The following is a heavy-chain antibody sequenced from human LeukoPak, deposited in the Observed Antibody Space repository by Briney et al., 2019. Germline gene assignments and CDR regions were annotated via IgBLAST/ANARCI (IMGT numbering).Heavy chain of an antibody. CDR2: ISGSGGST. Sequence: PGGSLRLSCAASGFTFSSYAMSWVRQAPGKGLEWVPAISGSGGSTYYADSVKGRFTISRDNSKNTLYLQMNSLRAEDTAVYYCAILRGYSYGSFDYWGQGTLVTVSS. V-gene: IGHV3-23*01. J-gene: IGHJ4*02. CDR1: GFTFSSYA. CDR3: AILRGYSYGSFDY. D-gene: IGHD5-18*01.